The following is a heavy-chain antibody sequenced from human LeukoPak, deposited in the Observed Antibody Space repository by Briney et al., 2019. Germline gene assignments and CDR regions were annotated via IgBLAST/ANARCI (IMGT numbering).Heavy chain of an antibody. CDR1: GFTFSSYA. V-gene: IGHV3-30-3*01. D-gene: IGHD4-17*01. J-gene: IGHJ4*02. CDR2: ISYDGSNK. CDR3: ATSQFTVRYYFDY. Sequence: GRSLRLSCAASGFTFSSYAMHWVRQAPGKGLEWVAVISYDGSNKYYADSVKGRFTISRDNSKNTLYLQMNSLRVEDTAVYYCATSQFTVRYYFDYWGQGTLVTVSS.